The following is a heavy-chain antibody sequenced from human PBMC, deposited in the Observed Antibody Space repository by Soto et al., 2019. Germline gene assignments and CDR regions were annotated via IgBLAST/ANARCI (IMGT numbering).Heavy chain of an antibody. Sequence: GGSLRLSCAASGFTFSSYAMSWVRQAPGKGLEWVSAISGSGGSTYYADSVKGRFTISRDNSKNTLYLQMNSLRAEDTAVYYCAKDSTYYDFWSGYFSYFDYWGQGTLVTV. CDR3: AKDSTYYDFWSGYFSYFDY. CDR1: GFTFSSYA. D-gene: IGHD3-3*01. J-gene: IGHJ4*02. CDR2: ISGSGGST. V-gene: IGHV3-23*01.